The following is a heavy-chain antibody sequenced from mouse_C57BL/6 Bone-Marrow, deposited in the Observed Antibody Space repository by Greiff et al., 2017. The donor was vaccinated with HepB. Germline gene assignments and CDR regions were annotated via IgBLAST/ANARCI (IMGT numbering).Heavy chain of an antibody. CDR3: AMATAFDY. Sequence: VKLQQPGAELVRPGSSVKLSCKASGYTFTSYWMHWVKQRPIQGLEWIGNIDPSDSETHYNQKFKDKATLTVDKSSSTAYMQLSSLTSEDSAVYYCAMATAFDYWGQGTTLTVSS. CDR2: IDPSDSET. V-gene: IGHV1-52*01. J-gene: IGHJ2*01. CDR1: GYTFTSYW. D-gene: IGHD1-2*01.